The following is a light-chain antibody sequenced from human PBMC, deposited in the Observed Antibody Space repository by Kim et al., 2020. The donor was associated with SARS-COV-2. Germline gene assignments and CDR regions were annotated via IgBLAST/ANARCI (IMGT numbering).Light chain of an antibody. CDR3: QQYYDYPLT. CDR2: AAS. V-gene: IGKV1-16*02. J-gene: IGKJ4*01. CDR1: QGIDNY. Sequence: DIQMTQSPSSLSASVGDRVTMTCRASQGIDNYLTWFQQRPGKAPKSLIHAASSLQSGVPSKFSCSGSGTNFTLTITSLQPEDFAIYYCQQYYDYPLTFGGGTKVDIK.